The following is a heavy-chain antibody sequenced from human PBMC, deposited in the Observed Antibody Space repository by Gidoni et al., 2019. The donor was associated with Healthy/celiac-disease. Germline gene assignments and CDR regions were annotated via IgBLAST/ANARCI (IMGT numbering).Heavy chain of an antibody. J-gene: IGHJ4*02. CDR2: IYYSGST. V-gene: IGHV4-59*08. D-gene: IGHD3-9*01. CDR3: ARRGRDYDILTGYFDY. Sequence: QVQLQESGPGLVKPSETLSLTCTVSGGSISRYYWSWIRQPPGKGLEWIGYIYYSGSTNYNPSLKSRVTISVDTSKNQFSLKLSSVTAADTAVYYCARRGRDYDILTGYFDYWGQGTLVTVSS. CDR1: GGSISRYY.